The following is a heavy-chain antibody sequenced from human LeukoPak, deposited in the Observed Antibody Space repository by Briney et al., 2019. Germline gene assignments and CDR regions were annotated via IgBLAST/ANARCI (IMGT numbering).Heavy chain of an antibody. CDR1: GYTFTSYG. D-gene: IGHD3-22*01. J-gene: IGHJ4*02. Sequence: ASVKVSCKASGYTFTSYGISWVRQAPGQGLEWMGWISAYNGNTNYAQKLQGRVTMTTDTSISTAYMELSRLRSDDTAVYYCARDTRYYDSSGYDYWGQGTLVTVSS. CDR3: ARDTRYYDSSGYDY. V-gene: IGHV1-18*01. CDR2: ISAYNGNT.